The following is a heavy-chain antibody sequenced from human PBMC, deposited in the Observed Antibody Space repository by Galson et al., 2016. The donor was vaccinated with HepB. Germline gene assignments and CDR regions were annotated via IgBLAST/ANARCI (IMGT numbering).Heavy chain of an antibody. CDR1: GFIFSDGW. J-gene: IGHJ4*02. V-gene: IGHV3-21*01. Sequence: SLRLSCAASGFIFSDGWMNWVRQAPGKGLEWVSSITSSSSYINYADSVKGRFTISRDNSKNTLYLQLNSLRAEDTAIYYCARNGVAALDYWGQGTLVTVSS. CDR2: ITSSSSYI. CDR3: ARNGVAALDY. D-gene: IGHD2-15*01.